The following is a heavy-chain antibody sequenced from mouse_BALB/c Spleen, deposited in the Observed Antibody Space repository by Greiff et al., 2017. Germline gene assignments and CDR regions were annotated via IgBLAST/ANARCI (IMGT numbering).Heavy chain of an antibody. CDR1: GFTFSSYG. J-gene: IGHJ3*01. Sequence: VQLKESGGGLVQPGGSLKLSCAASGFTFSSYGMSWVRQTPDKRLELVATINSNGGSTYYPDSVKGRFTISRDNAKNTLYLQMSSLKSEDTAMYYCARDRVRRPFAYWGQGTLVTVSA. V-gene: IGHV5-6-3*01. CDR3: ARDRVRRPFAY. D-gene: IGHD1-2*01. CDR2: INSNGGST.